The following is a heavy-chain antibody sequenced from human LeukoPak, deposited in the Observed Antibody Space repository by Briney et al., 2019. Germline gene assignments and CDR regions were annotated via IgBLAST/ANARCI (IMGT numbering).Heavy chain of an antibody. V-gene: IGHV4-34*01. D-gene: IGHD5-24*01. J-gene: IGHJ4*02. Sequence: SETLSLTCAVYGGSFSGYYWSWIRQPPGKGLEWIGEINHSGSTNYNPSLKSRVTISVDTSKNQFSLKLSSVTAADTAVYYCARAASPRWLRFAGLDYWGQGTLVTVSS. CDR2: INHSGST. CDR1: GGSFSGYY. CDR3: ARAASPRWLRFAGLDY.